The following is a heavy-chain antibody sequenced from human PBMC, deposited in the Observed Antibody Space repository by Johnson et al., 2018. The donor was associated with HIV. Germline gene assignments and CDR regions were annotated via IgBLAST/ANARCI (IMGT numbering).Heavy chain of an antibody. D-gene: IGHD4-17*01. V-gene: IGHV3-30*04. CDR1: GFTFSSYA. Sequence: QVQLVESGGGLVQPGGSLRLSCAASGFTFSSYAMHWVRQAPGKGLEWVAVISYDGSNKYYADSVKGRFTISRDNAKNSLYLQMNSLRAEDTALYYCAKDIGVTTPWDAFDIWGQGTMVTVSS. J-gene: IGHJ3*02. CDR3: AKDIGVTTPWDAFDI. CDR2: ISYDGSNK.